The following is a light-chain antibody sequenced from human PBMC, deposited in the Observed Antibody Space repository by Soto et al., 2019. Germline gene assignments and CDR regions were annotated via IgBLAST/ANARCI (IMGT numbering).Light chain of an antibody. Sequence: EIVLTQSPGTLSLSPGERATLFCRASQSVSSSYLAWYQQKPGQAPGLLIYGASSRATGIPDRFSGSGSGTDFTRTISRLEPEDFAVYYCQQYGSSPYTFGQGTKLESK. CDR2: GAS. J-gene: IGKJ2*01. V-gene: IGKV3-20*01. CDR3: QQYGSSPYT. CDR1: QSVSSSY.